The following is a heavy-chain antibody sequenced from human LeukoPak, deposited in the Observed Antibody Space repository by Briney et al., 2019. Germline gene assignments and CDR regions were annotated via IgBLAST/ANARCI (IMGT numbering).Heavy chain of an antibody. V-gene: IGHV3-9*01. CDR1: GFTFDDYA. CDR2: ISWNSGSI. CDR3: AKDTGS. D-gene: IGHD2-15*01. Sequence: GRSLRLSCAASGFTFDDYAMHWVRQAPGKGLEWVSGISWNSGSIGYADSVKGRFTISRDNAKNSLYLQMNSLRAEDTALYYCAKDTGSWGQGTMVTVSS. J-gene: IGHJ3*01.